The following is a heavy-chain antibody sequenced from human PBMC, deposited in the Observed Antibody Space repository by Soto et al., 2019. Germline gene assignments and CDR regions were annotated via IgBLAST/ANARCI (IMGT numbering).Heavy chain of an antibody. CDR2: IYYSGST. Sequence: PSETLSLTCTVSGGSISSYYWSWIRQPPGKGLEWVVYIYYSGSTNYNPSLMCRVTISVDTSKNQFSLKLSSVTAADTAVYYWAIDTGDSYGGFDYWGQGTLVTVSS. J-gene: IGHJ4*02. CDR1: GGSISSYY. CDR3: AIDTGDSYGGFDY. V-gene: IGHV4-59*01. D-gene: IGHD5-18*01.